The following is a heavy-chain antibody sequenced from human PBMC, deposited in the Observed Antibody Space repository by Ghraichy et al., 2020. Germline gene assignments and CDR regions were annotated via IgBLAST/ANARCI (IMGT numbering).Heavy chain of an antibody. D-gene: IGHD3-22*01. CDR2: INPNSGGT. CDR3: ARGVISYDSSGTDFDY. CDR1: GYTFTGYY. J-gene: IGHJ4*02. Sequence: ASVKVSCKASGYTFTGYYMHWVRQAPGQGLEWMGWINPNSGGTNYAQKFQGWVTMTRDTSISTAYMELSRLRSDDTAVYYCARGVISYDSSGTDFDYWGQGTLVTVSS. V-gene: IGHV1-2*04.